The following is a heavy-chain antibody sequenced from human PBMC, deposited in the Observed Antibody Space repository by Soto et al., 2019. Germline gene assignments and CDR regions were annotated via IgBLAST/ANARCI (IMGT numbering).Heavy chain of an antibody. Sequence: PSETLSLTCSVSGGSISGYYWSWFRQPPGKGLEWIGYIFYSGITKYNPSLKSRVNMAVDTSKNQFSLRLTSVTAADTAEYYCARLNLLLNGMDVWGQGTTVTVS. V-gene: IGHV4-59*01. D-gene: IGHD3-10*01. CDR2: IFYSGIT. CDR1: GGSISGYY. J-gene: IGHJ6*02. CDR3: ARLNLLLNGMDV.